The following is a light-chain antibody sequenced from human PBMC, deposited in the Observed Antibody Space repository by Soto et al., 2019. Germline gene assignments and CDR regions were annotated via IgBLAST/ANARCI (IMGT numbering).Light chain of an antibody. V-gene: IGKV3-20*01. J-gene: IGKJ1*01. CDR3: QQYGSSPPTT. CDR2: GIS. CDR1: QTISSSY. Sequence: EIVLRQSPGTLSLSPGERASLSCRASQTISSSYLAWYQQKPGQAPRLLVYGISTRAAGIPDRFRGSGSGTDFTLTITRLEPEDFAVYYCQQYGSSPPTTFGQGTKVDVK.